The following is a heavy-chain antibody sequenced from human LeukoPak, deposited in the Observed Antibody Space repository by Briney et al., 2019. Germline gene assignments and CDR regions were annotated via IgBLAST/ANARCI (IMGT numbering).Heavy chain of an antibody. J-gene: IGHJ6*03. CDR2: TYYRSKWYN. V-gene: IGHV6-1*01. CDR3: ARGGIAVAGTRPRYYYYYMDV. Sequence: SQTLSLTCAISGDSVSTNSAAWNWIRQSPSRGLEWLGRTYYRSKWYNDYAVSVKSRITINPDTSKNQFSLQLNSVTPEDTAVYYCARGGIAVAGTRPRYYYYYMDVWGKGTTVTVSS. D-gene: IGHD6-19*01. CDR1: GDSVSTNSAA.